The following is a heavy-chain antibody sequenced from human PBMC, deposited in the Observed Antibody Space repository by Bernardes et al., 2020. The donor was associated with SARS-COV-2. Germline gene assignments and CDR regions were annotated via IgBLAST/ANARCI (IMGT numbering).Heavy chain of an antibody. J-gene: IGHJ4*02. Sequence: GGSLRLSCAASGFTFSSYWLHWIRQVPGKGLVWVSRLNGDGNSINYADSVKGRFTISRDNAKNTLYLQMTSLTAEDTALYYCARGSGNYYFDYWGQGTLNTGSS. CDR2: LNGDGNSI. V-gene: IGHV3-74*01. CDR3: ARGSGNYYFDY. D-gene: IGHD6-19*01. CDR1: GFTFSSYW.